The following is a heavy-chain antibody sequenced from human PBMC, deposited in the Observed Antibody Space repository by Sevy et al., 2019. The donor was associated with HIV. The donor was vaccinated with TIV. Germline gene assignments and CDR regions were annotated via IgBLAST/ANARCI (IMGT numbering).Heavy chain of an antibody. D-gene: IGHD1-1*01. CDR3: ARGARGTLPSYYYYPMDV. CDR2: IYPGDSDT. V-gene: IGHV5-51*01. CDR1: GYRFTDYW. Sequence: GESLKISCKASGYRFTDYWIGWVRQMPGKGLEWMGIIYPGDSDTTYSPSFQGQVTISVDKSINTAYLQWSSLKASDTAIFYCARGARGTLPSYYYYPMDVWGQGTTVTVS. J-gene: IGHJ6*02.